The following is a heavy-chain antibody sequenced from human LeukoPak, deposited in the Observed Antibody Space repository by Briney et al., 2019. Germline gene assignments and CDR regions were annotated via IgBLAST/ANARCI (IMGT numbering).Heavy chain of an antibody. CDR2: INSDGSST. V-gene: IGHV3-74*01. D-gene: IGHD4-17*01. J-gene: IGHJ4*02. Sequence: GGSLRLSCAASGFTFSSYWMHWVRQAPGKGLVWFSRINSDGSSTSYADSVKGRFTISRDNAKNTLYLQMNSLRAEDTAVYYCARPTYGDHYYFDYWGQGTLVTVSS. CDR3: ARPTYGDHYYFDY. CDR1: GFTFSSYW.